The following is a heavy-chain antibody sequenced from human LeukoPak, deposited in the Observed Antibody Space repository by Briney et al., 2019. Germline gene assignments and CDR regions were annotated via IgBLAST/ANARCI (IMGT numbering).Heavy chain of an antibody. CDR1: GFTFSHFG. Sequence: GSSMRLSCEASGFTFSHFGMHWVRQAPGKGLEWISYISRTGTTIYYADSVKGRFTISRDNAKNSPYLQMNSLRSEDTGLYFCARDLGSGDHGLLVWGQGTLLTVSS. D-gene: IGHD2-21*02. J-gene: IGHJ4*02. CDR2: ISRTGTTI. CDR3: ARDLGSGDHGLLV. V-gene: IGHV3-48*04.